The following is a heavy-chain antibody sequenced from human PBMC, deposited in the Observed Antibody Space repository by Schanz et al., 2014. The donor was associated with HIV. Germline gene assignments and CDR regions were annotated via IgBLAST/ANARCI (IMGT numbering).Heavy chain of an antibody. D-gene: IGHD2-2*01. V-gene: IGHV3-13*01. CDR3: ARVKYCSGTSCPWSWYFDL. CDR2: IYTTGDT. J-gene: IGHJ2*01. Sequence: DVQLVESGGGLVQPGGSLRLSCAASGFTFSSYDMHWFRQGRGKGLEWVSTIYTTGDTYYQASVEGRFTISRENAKNSLYLQMNSLRAGDTAVYYCARVKYCSGTSCPWSWYFDLWGRGTLVTVSS. CDR1: GFTFSSYD.